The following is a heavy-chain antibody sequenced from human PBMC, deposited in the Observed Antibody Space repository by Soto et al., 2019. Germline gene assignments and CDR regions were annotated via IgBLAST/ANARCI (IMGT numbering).Heavy chain of an antibody. CDR3: ARRGSGSYYDY. D-gene: IGHD1-26*01. V-gene: IGHV3-23*01. Sequence: EVQLLESGGGLVQPGGSLRLSCAASGFTFSSYAMRWVRQAPGKGLEWVSAISGSGGSTYYADSVKGRFTISRDNSKITLYLQMNSLRAEDTAVYYCARRGSGSYYDYLGQGTLVTVSS. CDR1: GFTFSSYA. CDR2: ISGSGGST. J-gene: IGHJ4*02.